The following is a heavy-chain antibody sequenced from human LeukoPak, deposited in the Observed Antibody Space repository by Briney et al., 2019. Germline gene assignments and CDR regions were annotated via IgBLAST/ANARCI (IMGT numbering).Heavy chain of an antibody. J-gene: IGHJ4*02. CDR1: GFSFSSHW. Sequence: GGSLRLSCAASGFSFSSHWMTWVRQAPGKRLEWVANINQDGGAKYYVDSVEGRFTISRDNTRNTLYLQMNSLRDEDTGVYYCAIMHGYYDGSGFWVQWGQGTLVTVSS. V-gene: IGHV3-7*03. CDR3: AIMHGYYDGSGFWVQ. D-gene: IGHD3-22*01. CDR2: INQDGGAK.